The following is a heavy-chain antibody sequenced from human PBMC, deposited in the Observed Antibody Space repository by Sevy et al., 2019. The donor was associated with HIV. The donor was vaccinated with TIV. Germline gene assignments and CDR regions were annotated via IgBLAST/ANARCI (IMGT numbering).Heavy chain of an antibody. CDR1: GYSFTSYW. Sequence: GESLKISCKGSGYSFTSYWIAWVRQMPGKGLEWMGIIYPGDSDTRYSPSFQGQVTISADKSISTAYLQWSSLKASDTAMYYCARYGSNHEDRYNWFDRWGRGSLVTISS. J-gene: IGHJ5*02. D-gene: IGHD2-2*01. V-gene: IGHV5-51*01. CDR2: IYPGDSDT. CDR3: ARYGSNHEDRYNWFDR.